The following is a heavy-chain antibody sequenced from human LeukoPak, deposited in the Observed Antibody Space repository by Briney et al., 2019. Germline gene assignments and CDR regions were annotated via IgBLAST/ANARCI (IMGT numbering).Heavy chain of an antibody. D-gene: IGHD3-10*01. J-gene: IGHJ5*02. CDR3: AKDRVSPGFNWFDP. CDR1: GFTFSTYA. V-gene: IGHV3-23*01. CDR2: ISGRGDSR. Sequence: PGGSLRLSCAASGFTFSTYAMDWVRQAPGKELEWVSGISGRGDSRYYADSVKGRFTISRDNSKNTLYLHMNSLSVEDTAVYYCAKDRVSPGFNWFDPWGQGTLVTVSS.